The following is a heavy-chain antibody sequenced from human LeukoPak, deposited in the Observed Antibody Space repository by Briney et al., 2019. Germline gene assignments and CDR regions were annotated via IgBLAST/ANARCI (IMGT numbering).Heavy chain of an antibody. CDR1: GGSISSSSYY. V-gene: IGHV4-39*07. J-gene: IGHJ5*02. Sequence: SETLSLTCTVSGGSISSSSYYWGWIRQPPGKGLEWIGSIYYSGSTYYNPSLKSRVTISVDTSKNQFSLKLSSVTAADTAVYYCARVVLRYFDWLWKFDPWGQGTLVTVSS. CDR2: IYYSGST. D-gene: IGHD3-9*01. CDR3: ARVVLRYFDWLWKFDP.